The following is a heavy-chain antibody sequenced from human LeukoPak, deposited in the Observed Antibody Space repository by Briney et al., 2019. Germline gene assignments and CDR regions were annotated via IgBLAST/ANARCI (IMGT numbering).Heavy chain of an antibody. CDR2: ISYDGSNK. D-gene: IGHD4-23*01. CDR3: AVNGGNSDYYYYGMDV. J-gene: IGHJ6*02. Sequence: GGSLRLSCAASGFTFSSYAMHWVRQAPGKGLEWVAVISYDGSNKYYADPVKGRFTISRDNSKNTLYLQMNSLRAEDTAVYYCAVNGGNSDYYYYGMDVWGQGTTVTVSS. CDR1: GFTFSSYA. V-gene: IGHV3-30-3*01.